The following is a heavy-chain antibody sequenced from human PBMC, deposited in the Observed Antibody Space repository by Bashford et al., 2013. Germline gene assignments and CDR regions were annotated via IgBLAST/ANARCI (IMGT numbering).Heavy chain of an antibody. D-gene: IGHD3-10*01. Sequence: WVRQAPGQGLEWMGIMNPSGGSTTYAQKFQGRVTLTGDTSTSTVYMELSSLRSEDTAVYYCARDVRFYYGSGSYYIDYWGQGTLVTVSS. V-gene: IGHV1-46*01. J-gene: IGHJ4*02. CDR3: ARDVRFYYGSGSYYIDY. CDR2: MNPSGGST.